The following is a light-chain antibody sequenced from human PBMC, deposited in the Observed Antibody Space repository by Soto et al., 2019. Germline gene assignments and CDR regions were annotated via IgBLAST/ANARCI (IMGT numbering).Light chain of an antibody. CDR3: TSPTPGSLYV. CDR1: SSDVGNYNY. CDR2: MVS. J-gene: IGLJ1*01. V-gene: IGLV2-14*01. Sequence: SVLTQPASVSGSPGQSITISCTGTSSDVGNYNYVSWYQQYPGRVPKLLIYMVSNRPSGVSNRFSGSKSGNTASLTISGLQAEDEADYFCTSPTPGSLYVFATGTKVTVL.